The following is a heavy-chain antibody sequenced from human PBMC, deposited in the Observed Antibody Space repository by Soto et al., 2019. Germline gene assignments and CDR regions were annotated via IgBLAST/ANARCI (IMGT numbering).Heavy chain of an antibody. Sequence: EVQLVESGGGLVQPGGSLRLSCAASGFTVSSNYMSWVRQAPGKGLEWVSVIYSGGSTYYADSVKGRFTISRDNSKNTLYLQMNSLRAEDTAVCYCARYLVVVAATGGWFDPWGQGTLVTVSS. CDR2: IYSGGST. CDR1: GFTVSSNY. V-gene: IGHV3-66*01. J-gene: IGHJ5*02. D-gene: IGHD2-15*01. CDR3: ARYLVVVAATGGWFDP.